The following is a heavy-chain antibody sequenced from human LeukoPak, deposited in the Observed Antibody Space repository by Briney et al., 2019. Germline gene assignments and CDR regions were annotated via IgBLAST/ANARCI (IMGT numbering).Heavy chain of an antibody. CDR1: GFTVSSNY. D-gene: IGHD2-15*01. V-gene: IGHV3-66*03. J-gene: IGHJ4*02. CDR3: ARASLALGAYCSGGSPLDY. Sequence: GGSLRLSCAASGFTVSSNYMSWVRQAPGKGLEWVSVIYSCGSTYYADSVKGRFTISRDNSKNTLYLQMNSLRAEDTAVYYCARASLALGAYCSGGSPLDYWGQGTLVTVSS. CDR2: IYSCGST.